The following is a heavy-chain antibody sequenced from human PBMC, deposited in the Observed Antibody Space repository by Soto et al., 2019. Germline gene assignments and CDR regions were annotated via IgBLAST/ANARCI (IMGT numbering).Heavy chain of an antibody. Sequence: GGSLRLSCTASGFTFGDYAMSWVRQAPGKGLEWVGFIRSKAYGGTTEYAASVKGRFTISRDDSKSIAYLQMNSLKTEDTAVYYCTRNYYDSSGYYYFDYWGQGTLVTVSS. J-gene: IGHJ4*02. CDR2: IRSKAYGGTT. D-gene: IGHD3-22*01. V-gene: IGHV3-49*04. CDR3: TRNYYDSSGYYYFDY. CDR1: GFTFGDYA.